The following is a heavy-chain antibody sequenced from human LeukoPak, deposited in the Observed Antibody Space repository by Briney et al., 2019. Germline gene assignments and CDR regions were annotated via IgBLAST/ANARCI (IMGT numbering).Heavy chain of an antibody. V-gene: IGHV1-69*06. D-gene: IGHD5-12*01. CDR2: IIPIFGTA. J-gene: IGHJ6*03. Sequence: SVKVSCKASGGTFSSYAISWVRQAPGQGLEWMGGIIPIFGTANYAQKLQGRVTITADKSTSTAYMELSSLRSEDTAVYYCARVRGYEGPYYHYYMDVWGKGTTVTVSS. CDR1: GGTFSSYA. CDR3: ARVRGYEGPYYHYYMDV.